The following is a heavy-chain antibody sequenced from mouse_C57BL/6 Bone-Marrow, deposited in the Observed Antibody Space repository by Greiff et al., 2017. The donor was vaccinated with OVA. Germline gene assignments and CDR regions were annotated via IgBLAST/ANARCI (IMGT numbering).Heavy chain of an antibody. Sequence: VQLQQPGAELVKPGASVKLSCKASGYTFTSYWMHWVKQRPGQGLEWIGMIHPNSGSTNYNEKFKSKATLTVDKSSSTAYMQLSSLTSEDSAVYYGANYGSRDWYFDVWGTGTTVTVAS. V-gene: IGHV1-64*01. D-gene: IGHD1-1*01. CDR3: ANYGSRDWYFDV. CDR1: GYTFTSYW. J-gene: IGHJ1*03. CDR2: IHPNSGST.